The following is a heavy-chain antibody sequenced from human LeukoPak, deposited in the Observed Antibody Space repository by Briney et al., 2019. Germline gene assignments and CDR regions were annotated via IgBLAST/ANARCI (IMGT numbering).Heavy chain of an antibody. V-gene: IGHV5-51*01. CDR3: ARSSGWYDSVEYFQH. CDR1: GSSFTSYW. J-gene: IGHJ1*01. Sequence: GASLKISCKGSGSSFTSYWIGWVRQMPGKGLEWMGIIYPGDSDTRYSPSFQGQVTISADKSISTAYLQWSSLKASDTAMYYCARSSGWYDSVEYFQHWGQGTLVTVSS. CDR2: IYPGDSDT. D-gene: IGHD6-19*01.